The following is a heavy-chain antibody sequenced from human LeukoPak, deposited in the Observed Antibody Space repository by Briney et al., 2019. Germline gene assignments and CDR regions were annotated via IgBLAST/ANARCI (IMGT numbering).Heavy chain of an antibody. Sequence: SETLSLTCTVSGDSMSSYYWNWIRQPPGKGLEWIGEINHSGSTNYNPSLKSRVTISVDTSKNQFSLKLSSVTAADTAVYYCARARGYDYYYWGQGTLVTVSS. V-gene: IGHV4-34*01. D-gene: IGHD5-12*01. J-gene: IGHJ4*02. CDR3: ARARGYDYYY. CDR1: GDSMSSYY. CDR2: INHSGST.